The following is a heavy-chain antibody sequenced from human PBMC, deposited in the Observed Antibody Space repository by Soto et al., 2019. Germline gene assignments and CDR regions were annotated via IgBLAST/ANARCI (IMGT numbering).Heavy chain of an antibody. D-gene: IGHD6-13*01. Sequence: GGSLRLSCATSGFTFNMYSMNWLRLTPGKGLEWISFITHDSSTIYYADSVKGRFSISRDNAKRSLFLQMNSLRAEDTAVYYCARVEIVSWYYSGYYYYMDVWGKGTTVTVSS. J-gene: IGHJ6*03. CDR3: ARVEIVSWYYSGYYYYMDV. CDR1: GFTFNMYS. CDR2: ITHDSSTI. V-gene: IGHV3-48*01.